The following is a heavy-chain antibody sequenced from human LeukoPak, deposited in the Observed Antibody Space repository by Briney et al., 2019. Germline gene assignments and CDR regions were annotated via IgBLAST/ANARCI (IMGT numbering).Heavy chain of an antibody. D-gene: IGHD2-15*01. J-gene: IGHJ4*02. V-gene: IGHV4-4*07. CDR1: GDSISTYH. CDR3: ARENSGGNLFDY. CDR2: IHTSGNT. Sequence: PSETLSLTCTVSGDSISTYHWSWIRQPAGKGLEWIGRIHTSGNTIYNPSLKSRVTMSVDTSNNQLSLKLSSVTAADTAVYYCARENSGGNLFDYWGQGTLVTVSS.